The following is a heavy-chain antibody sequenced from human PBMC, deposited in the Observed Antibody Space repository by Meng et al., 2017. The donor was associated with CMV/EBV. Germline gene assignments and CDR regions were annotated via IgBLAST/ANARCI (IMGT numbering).Heavy chain of an antibody. J-gene: IGHJ6*02. V-gene: IGHV1-2*02. CDR2: INPNSGGT. CDR3: ARDSRILYGMDV. CDR1: GYTFTDYY. D-gene: IGHD2-15*01. Sequence: ASVKVSCKASGYTFTDYYMHWVRQAPGQGLEWMGWINPNSGGTNYAQKFQGRVTMTRDTSISTGYMELSRLRSDDTAVYYCARDSRILYGMDVWGQGTTVTVSS.